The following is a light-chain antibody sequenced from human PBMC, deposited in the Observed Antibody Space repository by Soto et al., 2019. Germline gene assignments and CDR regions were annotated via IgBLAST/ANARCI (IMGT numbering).Light chain of an antibody. J-gene: IGKJ1*01. V-gene: IGKV1-39*01. CDR1: QTISIF. CDR2: GAS. CDR3: QRSYGSPPWT. Sequence: DIQMTQSPSSLSASVGDRVTITCRASQTISIFLNWYQQKPGKAPKLLIYGASTLQGGVPSRFSCSGSGTDFTLTISRLQPEDFATYYCQRSYGSPPWTFGQGTKVEIK.